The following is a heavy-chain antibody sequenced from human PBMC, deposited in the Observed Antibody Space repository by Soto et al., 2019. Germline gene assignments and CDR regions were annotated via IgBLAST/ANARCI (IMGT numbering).Heavy chain of an antibody. D-gene: IGHD6-6*01. CDR2: INHSGST. J-gene: IGHJ4*02. CDR3: ARTSRFDC. Sequence: QVQLQQWGAGLLKPSETLSLTCAVYCGSFSGYYWSWIRQPPGKGLEWIGEINHSGSTNYNPSLXSXGTXPVDTSKNQFSPKLRSATAAETAVYSCARTSRFDCWGQRTLVTVSS. V-gene: IGHV4-34*01. CDR1: CGSFSGYY.